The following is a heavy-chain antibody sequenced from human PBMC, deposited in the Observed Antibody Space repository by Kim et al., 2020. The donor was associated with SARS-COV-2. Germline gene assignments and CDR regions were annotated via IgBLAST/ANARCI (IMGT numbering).Heavy chain of an antibody. V-gene: IGHV3-33*03. CDR1: GFIFSDYG. J-gene: IGHJ6*02. CDR2: MWSDGRGE. CDR3: TKEEGKILTGYYRRGLYYYGMDV. D-gene: IGHD3-9*01. Sequence: GGSLRLSCAASGFIFSDYGMHWVRQAPGKGLQWVAVMWSDGRGEHYADSVRGRFTISRDNSKNTLYLQMDSLRVEDTAVYYCTKEEGKILTGYYRRGLYYYGMDVWGQGTTVTVSS.